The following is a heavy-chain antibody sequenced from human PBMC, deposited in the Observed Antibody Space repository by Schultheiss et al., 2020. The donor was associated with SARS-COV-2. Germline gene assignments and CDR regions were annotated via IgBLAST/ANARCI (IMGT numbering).Heavy chain of an antibody. CDR1: GFTFSNAW. CDR3: TTGQQGYYYYYMDV. CDR2: IKSKTDGGTT. J-gene: IGHJ6*03. Sequence: GESLKISCAASGFTFSNAWMSWVRQAPGKGLEWVGRIKSKTDGGTTDYAAPVKGRFTISRDDSKNTLYLQMNSLKTEDTAVYYCTTGQQGYYYYYMDVWGKGTTVTVSS. D-gene: IGHD6-13*01. V-gene: IGHV3-15*01.